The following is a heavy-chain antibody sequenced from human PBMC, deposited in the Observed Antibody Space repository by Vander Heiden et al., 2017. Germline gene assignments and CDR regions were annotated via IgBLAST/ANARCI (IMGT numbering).Heavy chain of an antibody. J-gene: IGHJ4*02. Sequence: QVQLQQWGAGLLMPSETLSLTCAVSGGSFSGYYWSWIRQPPGKGLEWIGEVNHSGNTKYNPSLKSRVTISVDTSKNHFSLKLTSVTAADTAVYYCAREDSLTMKSLDYWGQGTLVTVSS. D-gene: IGHD3-22*01. CDR1: GGSFSGYY. V-gene: IGHV4-34*01. CDR3: AREDSLTMKSLDY. CDR2: VNHSGNT.